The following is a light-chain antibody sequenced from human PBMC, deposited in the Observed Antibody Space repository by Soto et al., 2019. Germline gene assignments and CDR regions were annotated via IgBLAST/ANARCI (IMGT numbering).Light chain of an antibody. Sequence: DVVMTQTPLSLSVAPGQPASISCKSSQSLLHITGETFLFWYLQKPGQSPQLLIYEVSTRVSGVPDRFSGSGSGTDFTLTISRLEPEDFAVYYCQQYGSSLTFGQGTRLEIK. CDR2: EVS. CDR1: QSLLHITGETF. V-gene: IGKV2-29*01. CDR3: QQYGSSLT. J-gene: IGKJ5*01.